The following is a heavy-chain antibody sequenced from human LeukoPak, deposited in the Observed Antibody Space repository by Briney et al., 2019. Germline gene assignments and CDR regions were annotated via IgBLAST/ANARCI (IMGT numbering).Heavy chain of an antibody. CDR3: AKKSKGYCSGGSCFGFDY. CDR2: ISGSGGST. J-gene: IGHJ4*02. V-gene: IGHV3-23*01. D-gene: IGHD2-15*01. CDR1: GFTLSSYA. Sequence: GGSLRLSCAASGFTLSSYAMSWVRQAPGKGLEWVSAISGSGGSTYYADSVKGRFTISRDNSKNTLYLQMNSLRAEDTAVYYCAKKSKGYCSGGSCFGFDYWGQGTLVTVSS.